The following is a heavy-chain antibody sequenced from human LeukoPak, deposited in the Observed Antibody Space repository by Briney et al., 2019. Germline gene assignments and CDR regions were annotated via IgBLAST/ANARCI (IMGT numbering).Heavy chain of an antibody. CDR2: IYHSGST. D-gene: IGHD5-18*01. V-gene: IGHV4-38-2*01. CDR3: ASQDTAMSPPLGY. J-gene: IGHJ4*02. Sequence: SETLSLTCAVSGYSISSGYYWGWIRQPPGKGLEEIGRIYHSGSTSYNPSLKSRVTISVDTSKNQFSLKLSSVTAADTAVYYCASQDTAMSPPLGYWGQGTLVTVSS. CDR1: GYSISSGYY.